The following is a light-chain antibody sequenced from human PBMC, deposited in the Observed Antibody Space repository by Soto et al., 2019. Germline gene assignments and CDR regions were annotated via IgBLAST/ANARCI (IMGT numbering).Light chain of an antibody. CDR3: AVWDDSLNGYV. CDR1: SSNIGSNT. J-gene: IGLJ1*01. V-gene: IGLV1-44*01. Sequence: QSVLTQPPSAPGTPGQRVTISCFGSSSNIGSNTVNWYRQLPGTAPKLLIYSNDQRPSGVPDRLSGSKSGISASLAISGLQSEDEAEYYCAVWDDSLNGYVFGTGTKLTVL. CDR2: SND.